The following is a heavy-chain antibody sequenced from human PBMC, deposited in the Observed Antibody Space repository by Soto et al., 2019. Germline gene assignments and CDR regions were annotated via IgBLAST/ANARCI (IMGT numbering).Heavy chain of an antibody. Sequence: QVQLLQSGAEVKKPGSSVRVSCEASGGTFRTYAISWVRQVTVQGIERMGEVIPIFGKINYAHKFQGRVTIIADECTTTDYMYLRSLRSDNKAIYYRANGAGAGTPTSYYYYGMDVWGHGNSDTVSS. CDR1: GGTFRTYA. CDR3: ANGAGAGTPTSYYYYGMDV. J-gene: IGHJ6*02. D-gene: IGHD6-19*01. V-gene: IGHV1-69*12. CDR2: VIPIFGKI.